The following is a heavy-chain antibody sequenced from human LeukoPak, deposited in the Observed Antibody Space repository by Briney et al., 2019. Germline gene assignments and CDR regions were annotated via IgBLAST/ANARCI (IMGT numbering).Heavy chain of an antibody. J-gene: IGHJ4*02. CDR1: GFTFSNYW. CDR2: ISGDGSST. CDR3: ARERSEYYYDSSGYYDY. V-gene: IGHV3-74*01. Sequence: GGSLRLSCAASGFTFSNYWMHWVRQAPGKGLVWVSRISGDGSSTSYADSVKGRFTISRDNAKNALYLQMNSLRAEDTAVYYCARERSEYYYDSSGYYDYWGQGTLVTVSS. D-gene: IGHD3-22*01.